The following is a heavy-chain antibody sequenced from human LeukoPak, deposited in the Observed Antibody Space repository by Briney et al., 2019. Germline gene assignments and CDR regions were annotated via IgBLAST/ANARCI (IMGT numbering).Heavy chain of an antibody. CDR2: IYSGGST. V-gene: IGHV3-66*02. J-gene: IGHJ3*02. D-gene: IGHD2-2*01. CDR3: ARGARYCSSTSCYSDDAFDI. Sequence: GESLRLSCAASGFTVSSNYMSWVRQAPGKGLEWVSVIYSGGSTYYADSVKGRFTISRDNSKNTLYLQTNSLRAEDTAVYYCARGARYCSSTSCYSDDAFDIWGQGTMVTVSS. CDR1: GFTVSSNY.